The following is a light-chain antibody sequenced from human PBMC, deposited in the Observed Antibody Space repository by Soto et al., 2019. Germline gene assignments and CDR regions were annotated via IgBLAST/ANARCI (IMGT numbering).Light chain of an antibody. Sequence: EIVMTQSPATLSVSPGERATLSCRASQSVSRNLAWYQQKPGQAPRLLIYDVSTRASGIPARFSGSGSGTEFSLTISSLQSEDLAVYYCQQYNNWPPWTFGRGTKVEIK. CDR3: QQYNNWPPWT. CDR1: QSVSRN. J-gene: IGKJ1*01. CDR2: DVS. V-gene: IGKV3-15*01.